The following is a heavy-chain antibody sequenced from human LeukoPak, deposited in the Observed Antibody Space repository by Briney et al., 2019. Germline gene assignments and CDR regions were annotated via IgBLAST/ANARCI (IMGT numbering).Heavy chain of an antibody. J-gene: IGHJ5*02. Sequence: ASVKISCKASGYTFTGYYMHWVRQAPGQGLEWMGWINPNSGGTNYAQKFQGRVTMTRDTSISTAYMGLSRLRSDDTAVYYCARWVSAVVVAANNWFDPWGQGTLVTVSS. CDR2: INPNSGGT. D-gene: IGHD2-15*01. V-gene: IGHV1-2*02. CDR1: GYTFTGYY. CDR3: ARWVSAVVVAANNWFDP.